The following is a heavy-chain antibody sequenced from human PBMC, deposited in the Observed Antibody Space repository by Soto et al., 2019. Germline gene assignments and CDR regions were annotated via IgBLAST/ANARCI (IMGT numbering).Heavy chain of an antibody. J-gene: IGHJ4*02. Sequence: KSSETLSLTCTVSGYSISSGYYWGWIRQPPGKGLEWIGSIYHSGSSYYNPSLKSRVTILVDTSKNQFSLKLSSVTAADTAVYNCARQLFSSDYFYYFDYWGQGALVTVSS. D-gene: IGHD6-19*01. CDR3: ARQLFSSDYFYYFDY. CDR1: GYSISSGYY. V-gene: IGHV4-38-2*02. CDR2: IYHSGSS.